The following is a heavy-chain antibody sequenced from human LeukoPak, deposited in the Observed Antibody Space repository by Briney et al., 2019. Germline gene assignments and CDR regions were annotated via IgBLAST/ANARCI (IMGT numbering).Heavy chain of an antibody. J-gene: IGHJ6*02. D-gene: IGHD2/OR15-2a*01. CDR3: ARVGRYYPPAYGMDV. Sequence: ASVKVSCKASGYTFTSYGISWVRQAPGQGLEWMGWISAHNGNTNYAQKLQGRVTMTTDTSTSTAYMELRSLRSDDTAVYYCARVGRYYPPAYGMDVWGQGTTVTVSS. CDR1: GYTFTSYG. V-gene: IGHV1-18*01. CDR2: ISAHNGNT.